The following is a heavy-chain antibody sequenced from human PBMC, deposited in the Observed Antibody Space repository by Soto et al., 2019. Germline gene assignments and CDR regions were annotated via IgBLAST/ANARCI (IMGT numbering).Heavy chain of an antibody. CDR3: AREVDRALVGSPHYFDY. CDR1: GFSFSDYY. CDR2: ISSRSGTI. J-gene: IGHJ4*01. D-gene: IGHD5-18*01. Sequence: GGSLRLSCAASGFSFSDYYMTWIRQAPGQGLEWVSYISSRSGTIFYADSVKGRFTLSRDNSKNSMYLQINSLRAEDTAVYYCAREVDRALVGSPHYFDYWGQGT. V-gene: IGHV3-11*01.